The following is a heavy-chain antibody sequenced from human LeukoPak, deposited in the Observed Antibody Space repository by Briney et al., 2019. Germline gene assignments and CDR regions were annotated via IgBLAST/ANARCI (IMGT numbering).Heavy chain of an antibody. Sequence: PGGSLRLSCAASGFTFSNAWVSWVRQAPGKGLEWVSYISSSGNTIYYADSVKGRFTISRDNAKNSLYLQMNSLRAEDTAVYYCAELGITMIGGVWGKGTTVTISS. CDR1: GFTFSNAW. J-gene: IGHJ6*04. CDR3: AELGITMIGGV. V-gene: IGHV3-11*04. D-gene: IGHD3-10*02. CDR2: ISSSGNTI.